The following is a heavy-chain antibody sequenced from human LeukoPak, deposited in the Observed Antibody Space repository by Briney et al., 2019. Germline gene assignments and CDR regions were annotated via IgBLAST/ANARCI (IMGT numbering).Heavy chain of an antibody. J-gene: IGHJ3*02. Sequence: PSETLSLTCTVSGGSISSYYWSWIRQPPGKGLEWIGYIYYSGSTNYNPSLKSRVTISVDTSKNQFSLKLSSVTAADTAVYYCARQPRDGYNPGAFDIWGQGTMVTVSS. V-gene: IGHV4-59*08. CDR2: IYYSGST. CDR1: GGSISSYY. D-gene: IGHD5-24*01. CDR3: ARQPRDGYNPGAFDI.